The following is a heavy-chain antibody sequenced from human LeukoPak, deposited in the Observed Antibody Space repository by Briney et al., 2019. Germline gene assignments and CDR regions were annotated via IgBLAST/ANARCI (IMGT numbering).Heavy chain of an antibody. V-gene: IGHV3-23*01. CDR2: ISGSGGST. J-gene: IGHJ6*02. CDR1: GFTFSSYA. Sequence: GGSLRLSCAASGFTFSSYAMSWVRQAPGKGLEWVSAISGSGGSTYYADSVKGRFTISRDNAKNSLYLQMNSLRAEDTAVYYCARDSGPGTTSPHYYGMDVWGQGTTVTVSS. CDR3: ARDSGPGTTSPHYYGMDV. D-gene: IGHD1-7*01.